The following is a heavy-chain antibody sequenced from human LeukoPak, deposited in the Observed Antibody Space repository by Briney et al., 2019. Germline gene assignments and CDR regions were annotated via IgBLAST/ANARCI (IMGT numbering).Heavy chain of an antibody. Sequence: SQTLSLTCTVSGGSISSSSYYWSWIRQPAGKGLEWIGRIYTTNYNPSLKSRVTTSVDTSKNQFSLKLSSVTAADTAVYYCARGNCGSSHPLDYWGQGTLVTVSS. D-gene: IGHD1-26*01. CDR1: GGSISSSSYY. V-gene: IGHV4-61*02. J-gene: IGHJ4*02. CDR2: IYTT. CDR3: ARGNCGSSHPLDY.